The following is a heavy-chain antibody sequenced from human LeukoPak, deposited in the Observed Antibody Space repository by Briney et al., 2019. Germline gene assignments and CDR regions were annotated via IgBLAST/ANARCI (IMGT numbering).Heavy chain of an antibody. CDR2: ISWNSGSI. J-gene: IGHJ5*02. Sequence: GRSLRLSCAASGFTFDDYAMHWVRQAPGKGLEWVSGISWNSGSIGYADSVKGRFTISRDNAKNSLYLQMNSLRAEDTAVYYCAKADYPRDPWGQGTLVTVSS. CDR1: GFTFDDYA. V-gene: IGHV3-9*01. D-gene: IGHD4-11*01. CDR3: AKADYPRDP.